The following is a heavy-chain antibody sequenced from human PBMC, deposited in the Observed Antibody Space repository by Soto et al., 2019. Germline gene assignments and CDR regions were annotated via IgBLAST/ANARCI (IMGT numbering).Heavy chain of an antibody. CDR1: GGSISSYY. Sequence: PSETLSLTCTVSGGSISSYYWSWIRQPPGKGLEWIGYIYYSGSTNYNPSLKSRVTISVDTSKNQFSLKLSSVTAADTAVYYCARDYGGNADYWGQGTLVTVS. J-gene: IGHJ4*02. V-gene: IGHV4-59*01. CDR2: IYYSGST. CDR3: ARDYGGNADY. D-gene: IGHD4-17*01.